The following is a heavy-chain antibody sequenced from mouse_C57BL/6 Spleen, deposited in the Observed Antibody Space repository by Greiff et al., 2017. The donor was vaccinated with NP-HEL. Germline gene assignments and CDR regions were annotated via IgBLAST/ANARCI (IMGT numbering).Heavy chain of an antibody. Sequence: EVQLVESGGGLVKPGGSLKLSCAASGFTFSSYAMSWVRQTPDKRLEWVATISDGGSYTYYPDNVQGRFTISRDNAKNNLYLQMSHLKSEDTAMYYWARDYYGSTFDYWGQGTTLTVSS. CDR2: ISDGGSYT. V-gene: IGHV5-4*01. D-gene: IGHD1-1*01. CDR3: ARDYYGSTFDY. CDR1: GFTFSSYA. J-gene: IGHJ2*01.